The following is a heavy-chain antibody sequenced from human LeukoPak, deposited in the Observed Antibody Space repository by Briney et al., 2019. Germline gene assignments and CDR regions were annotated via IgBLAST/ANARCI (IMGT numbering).Heavy chain of an antibody. CDR2: IRYDGSNK. V-gene: IGHV3-30*02. D-gene: IGHD3-3*02. J-gene: IGHJ4*02. CDR1: GFTFSNYG. Sequence: PGGSLRLSCAASGFTFSNYGMHWVRQAPGKGLEWVAFIRYDGSNKYYADSVKGRFTISRDNSKNTLYLQMNSLRAEDTAVYYCVKDGDVLGFLEWFNFDYWGQGTLVTVSS. CDR3: VKDGDVLGFLEWFNFDY.